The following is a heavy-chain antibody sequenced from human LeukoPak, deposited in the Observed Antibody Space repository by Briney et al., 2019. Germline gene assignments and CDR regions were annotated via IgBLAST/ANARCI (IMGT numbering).Heavy chain of an antibody. D-gene: IGHD2-21*01. CDR3: ARGVVIAPQTFDY. J-gene: IGHJ4*02. Sequence: PSETLSLTCNVSGGSISSSSHFWGWIRQPPGKGLEWIGSIYYSGSTYYSPSLKSRVTISIDTSKNQFSLRLSSVTAADTAVYYCARGVVIAPQTFDYWGQGTLVTVSS. CDR1: GGSISSSSHF. V-gene: IGHV4-39*07. CDR2: IYYSGST.